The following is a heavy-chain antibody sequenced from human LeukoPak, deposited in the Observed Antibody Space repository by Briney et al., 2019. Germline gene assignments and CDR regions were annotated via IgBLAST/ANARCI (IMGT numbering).Heavy chain of an antibody. J-gene: IGHJ1*01. CDR1: GGTFSSYA. V-gene: IGHV1-69*04. CDR2: IIPILGIA. Sequence: ASVKVSCKASGGTFSSYAISWVRQAPGQGLGWMGRIIPILGIANYAQKFQGRVTITADKSTSTAYMELSSLRSEDTAVYYCVLWRYQLLTHAEYFQHWGQGTLVTVSS. D-gene: IGHD2-2*01. CDR3: VLWRYQLLTHAEYFQH.